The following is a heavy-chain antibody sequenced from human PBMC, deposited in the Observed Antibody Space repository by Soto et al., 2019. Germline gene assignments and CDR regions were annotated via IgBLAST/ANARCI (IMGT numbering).Heavy chain of an antibody. CDR2: IIPIFGTA. V-gene: IGHV1-69*01. CDR1: VCTFSSYA. CDR3: ARASRFDSSGYSEYFQH. D-gene: IGHD3-22*01. Sequence: QVQLVQSGAEVKKPVSSVKVSCKASVCTFSSYAISWVRQAPGQGLEWMGGIIPIFGTANYAQKFQGRVTITVDESTSTAYMELSSLRSEDTAVYYCARASRFDSSGYSEYFQHWGQGTLVTVSS. J-gene: IGHJ1*01.